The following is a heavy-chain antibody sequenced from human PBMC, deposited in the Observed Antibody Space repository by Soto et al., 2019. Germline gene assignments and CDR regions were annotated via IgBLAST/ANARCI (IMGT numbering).Heavy chain of an antibody. CDR3: ARGIVTGSEYNYSYYGMDV. J-gene: IGHJ6*02. CDR1: GGTFNSYA. V-gene: IGHV1-69*05. Sequence: QVQLVQSGAEVKKPGSSVKVSCKASGGTFNSYAIDWVRQAPGQGLEWMGGIIPIFGTTNYPQKLQGRVKXTXDXXTRTAYMELSTLRSEDTAVYYCARGIVTGSEYNYSYYGMDVWGQGTTVTVSS. CDR2: IIPIFGTT. D-gene: IGHD1-1*01.